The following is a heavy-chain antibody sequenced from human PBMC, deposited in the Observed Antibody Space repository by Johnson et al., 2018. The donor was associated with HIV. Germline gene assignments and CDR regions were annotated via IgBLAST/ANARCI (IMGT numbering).Heavy chain of an antibody. J-gene: IGHJ3*02. D-gene: IGHD2-15*01. Sequence: VQLVESGGGVVQPGRSLRLSCAASGLTFDDYGMSWVRQAPGKGLEWVSGINWSGGSTGYADSVKGRFTISRDNAKNSLYLQMNSLRAEDTALYYCARDGSGSFDAFDIWGQGTMVTVSS. CDR2: INWSGGST. V-gene: IGHV3-20*04. CDR1: GLTFDDYG. CDR3: ARDGSGSFDAFDI.